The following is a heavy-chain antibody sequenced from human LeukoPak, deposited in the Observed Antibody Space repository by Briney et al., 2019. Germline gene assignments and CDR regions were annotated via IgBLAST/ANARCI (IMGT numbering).Heavy chain of an antibody. Sequence: SETLSLTCTVSGVSISRSSHYWGWIRQPPGKGLEWIGSITDSGNTYYNPSLKSRVAIPVDTSKNQFSLKLNSVTAADTAVYYCARHGASSSQYDYWGQGTLVTVSS. V-gene: IGHV4-39*01. J-gene: IGHJ4*02. D-gene: IGHD6-6*01. CDR1: GVSISRSSHY. CDR3: ARHGASSSQYDY. CDR2: ITDSGNT.